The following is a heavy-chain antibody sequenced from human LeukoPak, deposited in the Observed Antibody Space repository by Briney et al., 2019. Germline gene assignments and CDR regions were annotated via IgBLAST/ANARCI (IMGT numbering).Heavy chain of an antibody. D-gene: IGHD3-10*01. J-gene: IGHJ5*02. V-gene: IGHV4-39*01. CDR2: ISYSGST. CDR3: ARLSLLLWFGELRYKWFDR. CDR1: GDSISSSSYY. Sequence: PSETLSLTCSVSGDSISSSSYYWGWIRQPPGKGLEWIGNISYSGSTYYNPSLKSRLSISVDTSKDQFSLRLYSGTAADTAVYYCARLSLLLWFGELRYKWFDRWGQGTLVTVSA.